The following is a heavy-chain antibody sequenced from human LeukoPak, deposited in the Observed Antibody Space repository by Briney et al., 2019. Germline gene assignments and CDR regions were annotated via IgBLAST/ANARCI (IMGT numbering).Heavy chain of an antibody. J-gene: IGHJ3*02. V-gene: IGHV1-69*05. CDR2: IIPIFGTA. CDR1: GGTFSSYA. CDR3: ARDGVLSSDAFDI. D-gene: IGHD3-3*01. Sequence: ASVKVSCKASGGTFSSYAISWVRQAPGQGLEWMGGIIPIFGTANYAQKFQGRVTITTDESTSTAYMELSSLRSEDTAVYYCARDGVLSSDAFDIWGQGTMVTVSS.